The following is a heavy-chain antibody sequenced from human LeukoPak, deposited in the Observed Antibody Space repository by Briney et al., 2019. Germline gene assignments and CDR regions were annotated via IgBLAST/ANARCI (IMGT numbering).Heavy chain of an antibody. CDR2: IYYSGST. D-gene: IGHD5-18*01. CDR3: ASTADTAMVASI. Sequence: PSETLSLTCTVSGGSISSSSYYWGWIRQPPGKGLEWIGSIYYSGSTYYNPSLKSRVTISVDTSKNQFSLKLSSVTAADTAVYYCASTADTAMVASIGGQGTLVTVSS. V-gene: IGHV4-39*07. CDR1: GGSISSSSYY. J-gene: IGHJ4*02.